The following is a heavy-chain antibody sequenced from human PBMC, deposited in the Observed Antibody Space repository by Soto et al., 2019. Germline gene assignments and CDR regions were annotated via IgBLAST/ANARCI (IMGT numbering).Heavy chain of an antibody. CDR2: IIPILGIA. CDR3: ASLYSSSYNGII. V-gene: IGHV1-69*02. Sequence: QVQLVQSGAEVKKPGSSVKVSCKASGGTFSSYTISWVRQAPGQGLEWMGRIIPILGIATYAQKFQDRATITADNSRSTAYMGLSSLRSEDMAVYYCASLYSSSYNGIIWGQGTLVTVSS. J-gene: IGHJ4*02. D-gene: IGHD6-13*01. CDR1: GGTFSSYT.